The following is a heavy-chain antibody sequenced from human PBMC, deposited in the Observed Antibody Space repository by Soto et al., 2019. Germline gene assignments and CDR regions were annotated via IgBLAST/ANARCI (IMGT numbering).Heavy chain of an antibody. CDR1: GDTLSSYA. Sequence: QVQLVQSGAEVKRPGSSVKVSCKASGDTLSSYAINWVRQVPGQGLEWMGGTTPIIGTVDYGQKFQGRVTISVDEPTATSYMEMSSLRSEHTAVYYCAAGDSSDTGDHWGQGTLVTVSS. D-gene: IGHD5-18*01. CDR2: TTPIIGTV. CDR3: AAGDSSDTGDH. J-gene: IGHJ4*02. V-gene: IGHV1-69*01.